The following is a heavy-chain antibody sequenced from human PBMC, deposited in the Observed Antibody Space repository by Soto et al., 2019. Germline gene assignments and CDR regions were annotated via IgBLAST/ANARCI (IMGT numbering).Heavy chain of an antibody. CDR1: GFSLNTRGVG. Sequence: QITLKESGPTLVKPTQTLTLTCAFSGFSLNTRGVGVGWIRQPPGKALEWLALIYWDNDKRYSPSLESRLTITKDTPKNHVVLMMTDMDPVDTATYYCAHNNYYGSGSVYWGQGTLVTVSS. V-gene: IGHV2-5*02. CDR3: AHNNYYGSGSVY. CDR2: IYWDNDK. J-gene: IGHJ4*02. D-gene: IGHD3-10*01.